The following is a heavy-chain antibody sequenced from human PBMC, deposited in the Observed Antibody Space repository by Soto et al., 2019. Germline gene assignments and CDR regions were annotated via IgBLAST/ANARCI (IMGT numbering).Heavy chain of an antibody. CDR2: ISPYDGYT. CDR1: GYTFASYG. J-gene: IGHJ6*02. D-gene: IGHD3-22*01. CDR3: ARGGYYDSSGARNYYFYGMNV. V-gene: IGHV1-18*01. Sequence: QVQLVQSGAEVKKPGASVKVSCKASGYTFASYGINWVRQAPGQGLEWLGWISPYDGYTHYAQILQGRVSMTTDTSTXTAYMELRSLRSDDTAMYYCARGGYYDSSGARNYYFYGMNVWGQGTTVTVSS.